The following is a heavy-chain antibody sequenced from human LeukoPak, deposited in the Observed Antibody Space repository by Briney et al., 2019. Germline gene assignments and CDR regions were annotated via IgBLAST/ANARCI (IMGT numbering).Heavy chain of an antibody. CDR3: ARDLAVNYYDSSGLDY. CDR1: GFTFSDYY. V-gene: IGHV3-11*01. CDR2: ISSSGSTI. J-gene: IGHJ4*02. Sequence: GGSLRLSCAASGFTFSDYYMSWIRQVPGKGLEWVSYISSSGSTIYYADSVKGRFTISRDNAKNSLYLQMNSLRAEDTAVYYCARDLAVNYYDSSGLDYWGQGTLVTVSS. D-gene: IGHD3-22*01.